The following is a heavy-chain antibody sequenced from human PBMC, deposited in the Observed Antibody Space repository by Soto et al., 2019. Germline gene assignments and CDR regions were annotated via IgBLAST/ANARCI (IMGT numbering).Heavy chain of an antibody. Sequence: EVQLLESGGGLVQPGGSLRLTCVGSGFTFRNQDMRWVRQAPGKGLEWVSGISGRGGVTYYADSVKGRFTISRDNSKNTLYLQMNNLSANDTAVYYCAKDRQLRSYYESAGHYNDWGQGTLVTVSS. J-gene: IGHJ4*02. CDR1: GFTFRNQD. CDR3: AKDRQLRSYYESAGHYND. CDR2: ISGRGGVT. V-gene: IGHV3-23*01. D-gene: IGHD3-22*01.